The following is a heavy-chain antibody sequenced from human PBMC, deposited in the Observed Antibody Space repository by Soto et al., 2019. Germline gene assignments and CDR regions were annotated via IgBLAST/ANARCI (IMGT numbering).Heavy chain of an antibody. D-gene: IGHD3-16*01. CDR2: INSDGSST. Sequence: PLRLSCSASEFTLSSYWMHWVLQAPFKGLVWVSRINSDGSSTSYADSVKGRFTISRDNAKNTLYLQMNSLRAEDTAVYYCARGLKGYYGVDVWGQGTTVTVSS. J-gene: IGHJ6*02. V-gene: IGHV3-74*01. CDR1: EFTLSSYW. CDR3: ARGLKGYYGVDV.